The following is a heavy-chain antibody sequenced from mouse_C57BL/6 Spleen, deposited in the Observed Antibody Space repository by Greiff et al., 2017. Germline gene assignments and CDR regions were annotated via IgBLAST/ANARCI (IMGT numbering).Heavy chain of an antibody. Sequence: EVKLVESGGGLVKPGGSLKLSCAASGFTFSDYGMHWVRQAPEKGLEWVAYISSGSSTIDYADTVKGRFTISRDNAKNTLFLQMTSLRSEDTAMYYCARRYYDYSLAYWGQGTLVTVSA. V-gene: IGHV5-17*01. J-gene: IGHJ3*01. CDR2: ISSGSSTI. D-gene: IGHD2-4*01. CDR3: ARRYYDYSLAY. CDR1: GFTFSDYG.